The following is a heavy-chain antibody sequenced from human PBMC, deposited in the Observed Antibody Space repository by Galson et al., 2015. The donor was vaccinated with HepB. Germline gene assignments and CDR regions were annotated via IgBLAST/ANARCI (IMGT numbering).Heavy chain of an antibody. CDR3: ARTVEDIVVVPAAMNYYYYYMDV. V-gene: IGHV1-69*13. D-gene: IGHD2-2*01. CDR1: GGTFSSYA. J-gene: IGHJ6*03. CDR2: IIPIFGTA. Sequence: SVKASCKASGGTFSSYAISWVRQAPGQGLEWMGGIIPIFGTANYAQKFQGRVTITADESTSTAYMELSSLRSEDTAVYYCARTVEDIVVVPAAMNYYYYYMDVWGKGTTVTVSS.